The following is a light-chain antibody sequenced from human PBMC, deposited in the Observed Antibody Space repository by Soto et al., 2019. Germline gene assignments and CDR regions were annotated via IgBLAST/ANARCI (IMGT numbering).Light chain of an antibody. J-gene: IGKJ1*01. CDR3: QQYNNWPET. V-gene: IGKV3-15*01. CDR2: GAS. CDR1: QSVSSN. Sequence: EIVMTQSPATLSVSPGERATLSCRASQSVSSNLAWYQQKPGQAPRLLIYGASTRATGIPARFSGSGSGTKFTLTISSLQSEDFAVYYCQQYNNWPETFGQGTKGDIK.